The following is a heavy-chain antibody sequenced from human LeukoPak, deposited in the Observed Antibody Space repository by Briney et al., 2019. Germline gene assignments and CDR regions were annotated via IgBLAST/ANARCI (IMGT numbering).Heavy chain of an antibody. Sequence: SETLSLTCAVYGGSFSGYYWSWIRQPPGNGLEWIGEINHSGSTNYNPSLKSRVTISVDTSKNQFSLKLSSVTAADTAVYYCARAVYGSGSYIFYWGQGTLVTVSS. CDR3: ARAVYGSGSYIFY. CDR2: INHSGST. V-gene: IGHV4-34*01. J-gene: IGHJ4*02. D-gene: IGHD3-10*01. CDR1: GGSFSGYY.